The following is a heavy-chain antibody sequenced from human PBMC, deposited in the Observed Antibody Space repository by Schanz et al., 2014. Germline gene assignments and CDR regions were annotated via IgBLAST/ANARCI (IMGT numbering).Heavy chain of an antibody. CDR1: GFTFSSYN. D-gene: IGHD3-10*01. CDR2: ISHNSHYT. CDR3: AREDMLRGIRAFDI. V-gene: IGHV3-21*05. J-gene: IGHJ3*02. Sequence: EVQLVESGGGLVRPGDSLRLSCAASGFTFSSYNINWVRQAPGKGLEWVSYISHNSHYTNYADSVKGRFTISRDNPKNSLYLQMNSLRVEDTAVYYCAREDMLRGIRAFDIWGQGTMVTVSS.